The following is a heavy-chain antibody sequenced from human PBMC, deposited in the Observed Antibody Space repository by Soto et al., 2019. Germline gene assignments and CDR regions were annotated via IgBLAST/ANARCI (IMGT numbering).Heavy chain of an antibody. D-gene: IGHD2-2*01. CDR2: IKFDGSEK. Sequence: WSLRLSCAASGFDFSVYWMSWVRQAPGKXPEWVANIKFDGSEKQYVDSVKGRFTISRDNARNSVFLQMNSLRAGDTAVYYCVKDGGYCSSATCYSPRNHYFDAWGQGTLVTVSS. V-gene: IGHV3-7*03. J-gene: IGHJ5*02. CDR3: VKDGGYCSSATCYSPRNHYFDA. CDR1: GFDFSVYW.